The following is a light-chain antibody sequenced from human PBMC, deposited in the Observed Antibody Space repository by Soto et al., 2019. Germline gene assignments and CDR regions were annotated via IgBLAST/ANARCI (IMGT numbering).Light chain of an antibody. Sequence: QSALTQPASVSGSPGQSITISCTGTIIDVGTYNYVSWYQQHSGKAPKLMIYEVSNRPSGVSNRFSGSKSGNTASLTISWLQDEDEADYYCSAYTSSLTLYVFGSGTKVTVL. CDR2: EVS. CDR3: SAYTSSLTLYV. V-gene: IGLV2-14*01. J-gene: IGLJ1*01. CDR1: IIDVGTYNY.